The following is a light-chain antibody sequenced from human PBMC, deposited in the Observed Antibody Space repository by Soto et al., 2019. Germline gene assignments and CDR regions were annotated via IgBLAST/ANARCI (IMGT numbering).Light chain of an antibody. V-gene: IGLV2-8*01. Sequence: QSALTQPPSASGSPGQSVTISCIGTSSDVGGYNFVSWYQRHPGKAPKVLIYEVTKRPSGVPDRFSGSKSGNTASLTVSGLQPEDEADYYCSSYAGSNNLIFGGGTKLTVL. CDR1: SSDVGGYNF. CDR2: EVT. J-gene: IGLJ2*01. CDR3: SSYAGSNNLI.